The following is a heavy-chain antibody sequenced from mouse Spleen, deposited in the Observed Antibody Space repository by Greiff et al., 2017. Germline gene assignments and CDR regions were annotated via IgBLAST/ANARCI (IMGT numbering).Heavy chain of an antibody. D-gene: IGHD3-1*01. J-gene: IGHJ3*01. Sequence: VQLQQSGPGLVAPSQSLSITCTVSGFSLTSYGVDWVRQSPGKGLEWLGVIWGGGSTNYNSALKSRLSISKDNSKSQVFLKMNSLQTDDTAMYYCASGQLGLRPFAYWGQGTLVTVSA. CDR2: IWGGGST. CDR3: ASGQLGLRPFAY. V-gene: IGHV2-6*01. CDR1: GFSLTSYG.